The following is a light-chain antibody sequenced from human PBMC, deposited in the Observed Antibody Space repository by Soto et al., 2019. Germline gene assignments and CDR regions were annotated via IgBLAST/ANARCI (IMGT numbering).Light chain of an antibody. V-gene: IGKV1-33*01. J-gene: IGKJ3*01. CDR1: QDISNY. CDR3: QHYDNLRCLVT. Sequence: DIQMTQSPSSLSASVGDRVTITCQASQDISNYLNWYQQKPGKAPKLLIYDASNLETGIRSRFRGSGSGTDFTFTISSLQPEDIATYYYQHYDNLRCLVTFGPGTKVDIK. CDR2: DAS.